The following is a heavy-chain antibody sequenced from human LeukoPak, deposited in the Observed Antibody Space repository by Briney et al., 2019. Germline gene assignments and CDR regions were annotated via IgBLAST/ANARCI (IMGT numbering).Heavy chain of an antibody. CDR3: ARMESGNPFDI. D-gene: IGHD3-3*01. CDR2: IYPGDSDT. V-gene: IGHV5-51*01. CDR1: GYTFTTYW. J-gene: IGHJ3*02. Sequence: GESLKISCKGSGYTFTTYWIVLVRQMPGKGLEWMGIIYPGDSDTIYSPSFQGQVTISADKSISTAYLQWSSLKALDTAMYYCARMESGNPFDIWGQGTMVTVSS.